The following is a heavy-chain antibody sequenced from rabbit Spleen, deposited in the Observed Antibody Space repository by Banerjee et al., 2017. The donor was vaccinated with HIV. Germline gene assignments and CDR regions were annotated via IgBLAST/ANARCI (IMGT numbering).Heavy chain of an antibody. CDR2: INAVTGKA. CDR3: ARNFDL. J-gene: IGHJ4*01. Sequence: VESGGDLVKPGASLTLTCTASGFSLSSRNYMCWVRQAPGKGLEWIACINAVTGKAVYASWAKGRFTFSKSSSTTVTLQMTSLTAADTAIYFCARNFDLWGPGTLVTVS. CDR1: GFSLSSRNY. V-gene: IGHV1S40*01.